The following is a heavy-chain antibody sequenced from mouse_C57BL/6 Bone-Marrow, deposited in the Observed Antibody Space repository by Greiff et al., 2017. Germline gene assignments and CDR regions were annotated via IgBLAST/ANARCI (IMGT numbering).Heavy chain of an antibody. CDR3: ARHGDDGYYDYFDY. Sequence: EVQLVESGGGLVQPGGSLKLSCAASGFTFSDYYMYWVRQTPEKRLEWVAYISNGGGSTYYPDTVKGRFTISRDNAKNTLYLQMSRLKSEDTAMYYCARHGDDGYYDYFDYWGQGTTLTVSS. V-gene: IGHV5-12*01. CDR1: GFTFSDYY. CDR2: ISNGGGST. J-gene: IGHJ2*01. D-gene: IGHD2-3*01.